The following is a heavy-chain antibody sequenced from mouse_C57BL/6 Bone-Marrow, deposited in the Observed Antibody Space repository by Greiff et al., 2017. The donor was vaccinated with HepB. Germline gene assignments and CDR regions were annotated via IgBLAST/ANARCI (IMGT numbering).Heavy chain of an antibody. J-gene: IGHJ3*01. D-gene: IGHD2-4*01. V-gene: IGHV5-6*02. Sequence: EVKLMESGGDLVKPGGSLKLSCAASGFTFSSYGMSWVRQTPDKRLEWVATISSGGSYTYYPDSVKGRFTISRDNAKNTLYLQMSSLKSEDTAMYYCARRIWDYDGFAYWGQGTLVTVSA. CDR3: ARRIWDYDGFAY. CDR2: ISSGGSYT. CDR1: GFTFSSYG.